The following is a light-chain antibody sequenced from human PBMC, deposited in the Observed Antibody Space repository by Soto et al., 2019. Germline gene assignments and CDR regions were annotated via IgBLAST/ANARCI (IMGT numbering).Light chain of an antibody. J-gene: IGKJ1*01. CDR1: QXXXYVSNNRNY. V-gene: IGKV4-1*01. Sequence: DSVMTQSPYSLGVSLGEGAXXDXXXXQXXXYVSNNRNYLAWYQKKPGQPPKLLISWASTRESGVPDRFRGSGSGTDFTLTITSLQAEDVAVYYCQQDYSSKWTFGQGTKVDIK. CDR2: WAS. CDR3: QQDYSSKWT.